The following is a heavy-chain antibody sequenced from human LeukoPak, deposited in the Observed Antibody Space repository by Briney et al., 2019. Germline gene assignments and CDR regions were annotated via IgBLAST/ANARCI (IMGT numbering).Heavy chain of an antibody. Sequence: PGGLRLSCAASGFTFSSYAMSWVRQAPGKGLEWVSAISGSGGSTYYADSVKGRFTISRDNSKNTLYLQMNSLRAEDTAMYYCAKDTVYTGYHCYFDYWGQGALVTVSS. J-gene: IGHJ4*02. CDR2: ISGSGGST. CDR1: GFTFSSYA. CDR3: AKDTVYTGYHCYFDY. D-gene: IGHD1-1*01. V-gene: IGHV3-23*01.